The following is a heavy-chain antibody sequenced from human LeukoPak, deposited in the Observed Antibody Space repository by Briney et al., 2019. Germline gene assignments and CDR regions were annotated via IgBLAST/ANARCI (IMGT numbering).Heavy chain of an antibody. D-gene: IGHD4-17*01. V-gene: IGHV3-48*01. CDR2: ISSGSGTT. CDR3: AKDRGNDYGVFDY. CDR1: GFIFSSYS. J-gene: IGHJ4*02. Sequence: GGSLRLSCAASGFIFSSYSMNWVRQTRGKGLEWISYISSGSGTTYYGDSVQGRFITSRDNAKNSLHLQMNSLRAEDTGVYYCAKDRGNDYGVFDYWGQGILVTVSS.